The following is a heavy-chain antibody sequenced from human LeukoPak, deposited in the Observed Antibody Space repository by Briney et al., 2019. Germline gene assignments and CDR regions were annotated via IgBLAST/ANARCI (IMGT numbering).Heavy chain of an antibody. Sequence: GGSLRLSCAASGFTFSSYAMHWVRQAPGKGLEWVAVISYDGSNKYYADSVKGRFTISRDNSKNTLYLQMNSLRAEDTAVYYCARDHSKELWFGELDAFDIWGQGTMVTVSS. J-gene: IGHJ3*02. CDR2: ISYDGSNK. V-gene: IGHV3-30-3*01. CDR1: GFTFSSYA. CDR3: ARDHSKELWFGELDAFDI. D-gene: IGHD3-10*01.